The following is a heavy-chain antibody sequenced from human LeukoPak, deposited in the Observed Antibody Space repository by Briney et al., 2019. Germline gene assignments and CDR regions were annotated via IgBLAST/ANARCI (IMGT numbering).Heavy chain of an antibody. D-gene: IGHD3/OR15-3a*01. J-gene: IGHJ5*02. CDR3: AKYFRTDTSFVPVRCDR. V-gene: IGHV1-69*05. Sequence: SVTVSFKASGGTFISYAISWVRQAPGQGLEWMGGIIPIFGTANYAQKFQGRVTITTDKSTSTAYMELSSLRSEDTAVYYCAKYFRTDTSFVPVRCDRWGQGVMVT. CDR1: GGTFISYA. CDR2: IIPIFGTA.